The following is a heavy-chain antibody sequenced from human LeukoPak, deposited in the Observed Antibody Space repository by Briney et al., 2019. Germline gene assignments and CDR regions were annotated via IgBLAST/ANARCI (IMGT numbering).Heavy chain of an antibody. CDR1: GYTFTGYY. CDR3: ARNFDMKGFDP. J-gene: IGHJ5*02. D-gene: IGHD3-9*01. CDR2: INSDSGFT. V-gene: IGHV1-2*02. Sequence: VAPVKVSCKASGYTFTGYYMNWVRQAPGQGLEWMGWINSDSGFTKYAQKFQGRVTMTRDTSITTVYMDLTRLTSDDTAVYYCARNFDMKGFDPWGQGTLVTVSS.